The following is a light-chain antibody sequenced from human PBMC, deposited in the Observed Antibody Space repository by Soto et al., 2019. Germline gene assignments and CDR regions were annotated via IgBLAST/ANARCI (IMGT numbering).Light chain of an antibody. V-gene: IGKV3-20*01. CDR1: QSVSSNF. CDR2: GAS. Sequence: EIVLTQSPGTLSLSPGDRATLSCRASQSVSSNFLAWYQQKPGQAPRLLIYGASIRATCIPDRFRGSGSGTDFTLNIRRLEPEDFAMYYWHQYGSSPRTFGQGTKVEIK. J-gene: IGKJ1*01. CDR3: HQYGSSPRT.